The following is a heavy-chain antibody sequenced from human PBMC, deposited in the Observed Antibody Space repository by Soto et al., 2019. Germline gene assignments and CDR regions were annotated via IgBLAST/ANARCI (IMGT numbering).Heavy chain of an antibody. CDR2: VHHSWGS. CDR3: ARQGFGPLHSLVDV. D-gene: IGHD3-10*01. J-gene: IGHJ6*02. CDR1: GGSISSYY. V-gene: IGHV4-59*08. Sequence: QVQLQESGPGLVKPSETLSLSCTVSGGSISSYYWSWFRQSPGKRMEWIGYVHHSWGSSYNPSLQSRVAISLDTSKSQFSPKVTSVTATDTAVYYCARQGFGPLHSLVDVWGQGTTVTVSS.